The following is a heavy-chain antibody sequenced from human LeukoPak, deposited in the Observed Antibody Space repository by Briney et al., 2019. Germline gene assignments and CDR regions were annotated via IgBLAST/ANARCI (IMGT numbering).Heavy chain of an antibody. CDR2: IYTSGST. D-gene: IGHD3-10*01. J-gene: IGHJ6*03. Sequence: SETLSLTCTVSGYSISSGYYWGWIRQPAGKGLEWIGRIYTSGSTNYNPSLKSRVTMSVDTSKNQFSLKLSSVTAADTAVYYCARVEEGYGSGRRENYYYYYMDVWGKGTTVTISS. CDR3: ARVEEGYGSGRRENYYYYYMDV. V-gene: IGHV4-4*07. CDR1: GYSISSGYY.